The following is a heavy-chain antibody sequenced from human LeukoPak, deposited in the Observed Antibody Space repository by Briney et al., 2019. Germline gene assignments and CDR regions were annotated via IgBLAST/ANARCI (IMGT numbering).Heavy chain of an antibody. J-gene: IGHJ3*02. V-gene: IGHV5-51*01. CDR2: IYPGDSDT. CDR3: ARTDLPLPYSSGLKAFDI. D-gene: IGHD6-19*01. Sequence: PGESLKISCKGSGYSFTSYWIGWVRQLPGKGLEWMGIIYPGDSDTRYSPSFQGQVTISADKSISTAYLQWSSLKASDTAMYYCARTDLPLPYSSGLKAFDIWGQGTMVTVSS. CDR1: GYSFTSYW.